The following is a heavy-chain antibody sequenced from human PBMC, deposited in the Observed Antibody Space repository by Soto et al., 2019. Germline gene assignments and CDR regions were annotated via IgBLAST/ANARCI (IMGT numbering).Heavy chain of an antibody. V-gene: IGHV1-2*02. CDR1: GYTFTSYY. CDR3: ARKLIAASGTFDY. J-gene: IGHJ4*02. CDR2: INPNTGVT. D-gene: IGHD6-13*01. Sequence: ASVKFSCKASGYTFTSYYLHWVRHAPGQGLEWMGWINPNTGVTSFAQNFQGRVTMTRDTSIRTAYMELSWLRSDDTAIYSCARKLIAASGTFDYWGQGTLVTVSS.